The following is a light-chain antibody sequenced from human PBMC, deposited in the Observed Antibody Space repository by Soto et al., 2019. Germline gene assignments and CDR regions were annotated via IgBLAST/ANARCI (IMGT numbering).Light chain of an antibody. CDR2: SNN. CDR1: SSNIGSNF. J-gene: IGLJ2*01. Sequence: QSVLTQPPSASGTPGQRVTISCSGSSSNIGSNFVYWYQHLPGTAPKLLIYSNNRRPSGVPDRFSGSKSGTSASLAISGLRSEDEADYYCASWDGSLSVVFGGGTKVTVL. CDR3: ASWDGSLSVV. V-gene: IGLV1-47*02.